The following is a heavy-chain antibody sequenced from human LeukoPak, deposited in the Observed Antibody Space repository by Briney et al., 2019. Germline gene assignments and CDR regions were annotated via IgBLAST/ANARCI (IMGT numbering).Heavy chain of an antibody. J-gene: IGHJ5*02. CDR2: INPNSGGT. CDR1: GYTFTGYY. V-gene: IGHV1-2*02. D-gene: IGHD2-2*01. CDR3: ARDLVGYCSSTSCSPRPQNWFDP. Sequence: ASVKVSCKASGYTFTGYYMHWVRQAPGQRLEWMGWINPNSGGTNYAQKFQGRVTMTRDTSISTAYMELSRLRSDDTGVYYCARDLVGYCSSTSCSPRPQNWFDPWGQGTLVTVSS.